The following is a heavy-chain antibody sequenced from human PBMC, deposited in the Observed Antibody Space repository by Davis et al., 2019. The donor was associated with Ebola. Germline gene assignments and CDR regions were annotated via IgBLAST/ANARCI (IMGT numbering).Heavy chain of an antibody. CDR2: IIPIFGTA. J-gene: IGHJ4*02. Sequence: AASVKVSCKASGGTFSSYTISWVRQAPGQGLEWMGGIIPIFGTANYAQKFQGRVTINADESTSTAYMELRSLRSDDTAVYYCAKDPPLYGYTTRDYWGQGTLVTVSS. D-gene: IGHD5-18*01. CDR3: AKDPPLYGYTTRDY. V-gene: IGHV1-69*13. CDR1: GGTFSSYT.